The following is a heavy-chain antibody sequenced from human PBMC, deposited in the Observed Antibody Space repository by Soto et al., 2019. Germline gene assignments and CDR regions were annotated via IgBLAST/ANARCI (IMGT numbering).Heavy chain of an antibody. CDR2: ISYGGTT. V-gene: IGHV4-31*03. J-gene: IGHJ4*02. D-gene: IGHD2-15*01. CDR3: SRGILV. CDR1: GGSMNSGGYC. Sequence: QVQLQESGPGLMKPSQTLSLTCTVSGGSMNSGGYCWNWIRQHPGEGLEWIGCISYGGTTSYNPSLKSRLTISVDTSKNQFSLMLNSVTAADTAVYYCSRGILVWGQGTLITVSS.